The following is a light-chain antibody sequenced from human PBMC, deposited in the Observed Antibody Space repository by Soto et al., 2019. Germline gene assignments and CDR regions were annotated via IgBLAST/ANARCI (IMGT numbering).Light chain of an antibody. V-gene: IGKV3-11*01. CDR1: HSVTKY. CDR2: DAS. CDR3: QQRSDWPPLT. Sequence: EIVLTQSPATLSLSPGERATLSCRASHSVTKYLAWYQQKPGQAPRLLIYDASNRATGIPARFSGSGSGTDFTLTITSLEPEDSAVYYCQQRSDWPPLTFGGGTKVEIK. J-gene: IGKJ4*01.